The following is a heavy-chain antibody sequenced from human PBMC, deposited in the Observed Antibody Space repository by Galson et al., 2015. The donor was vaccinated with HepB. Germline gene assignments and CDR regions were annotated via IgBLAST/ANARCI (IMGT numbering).Heavy chain of an antibody. D-gene: IGHD3-22*01. V-gene: IGHV1-69*10. CDR1: GGTFSSYA. Sequence: SVKVSCKASGGTFSSYAISWVRQAPGQGLEWMGGIIPILGIANYTQKFQGRVTITADKSTSTAYMELSSLRSEDTAVYYCARGYDSSGYRGFQHWGQGTLVAVSS. CDR2: IIPILGIA. J-gene: IGHJ1*01. CDR3: ARGYDSSGYRGFQH.